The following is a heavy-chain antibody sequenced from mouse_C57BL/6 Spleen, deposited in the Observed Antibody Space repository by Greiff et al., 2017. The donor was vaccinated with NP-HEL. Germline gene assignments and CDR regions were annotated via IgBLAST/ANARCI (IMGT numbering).Heavy chain of an antibody. Sequence: QVQLQQSGAELVRPGTSVKVSCKASGYAFTNYLIEWVKQRPGQGLEWIGVINTGSGGTNYNEKFKGKATLTADKSSSTAYMQLSSLTSEDSAVYFCARDYYDSKGRFDYWGQGTTLTVSS. CDR3: ARDYYDSKGRFDY. D-gene: IGHD1-1*01. CDR1: GYAFTNYL. CDR2: INTGSGGT. J-gene: IGHJ2*01. V-gene: IGHV1-54*01.